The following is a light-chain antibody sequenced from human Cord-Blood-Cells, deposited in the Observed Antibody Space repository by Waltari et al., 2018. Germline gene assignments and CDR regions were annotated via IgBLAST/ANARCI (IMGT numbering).Light chain of an antibody. Sequence: EIVMTQSPATLSVSTGERATLPCRASQSVSSNLAWYQQEPGQAPRLLIYGASTRATGIPARFSGSGSGTEFTLTISSLQSEDFAVYYCQQYNNWPPWTFGQGTKVEIK. J-gene: IGKJ1*01. V-gene: IGKV3-15*01. CDR1: QSVSSN. CDR3: QQYNNWPPWT. CDR2: GAS.